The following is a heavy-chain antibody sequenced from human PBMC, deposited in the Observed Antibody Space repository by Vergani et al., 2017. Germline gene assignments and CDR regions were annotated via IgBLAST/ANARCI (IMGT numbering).Heavy chain of an antibody. CDR1: GGTFSSYA. D-gene: IGHD1-26*01. Sequence: QVQLVQSGAEVKKPGASVKVSCKASGGTFSSYAISWVRQAPGQGPEWMGRIIPILGIANYAQKFQGRVTITADKSTSTAYMELSSLRSEDTAVYYCASGIVGATTFSYYYGMDVWGQGTTVTVSS. J-gene: IGHJ6*02. V-gene: IGHV1-69*04. CDR3: ASGIVGATTFSYYYGMDV. CDR2: IIPILGIA.